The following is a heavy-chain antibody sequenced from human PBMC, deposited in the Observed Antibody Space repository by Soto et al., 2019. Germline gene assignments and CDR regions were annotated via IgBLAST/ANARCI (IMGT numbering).Heavy chain of an antibody. CDR1: GGSISSSNW. V-gene: IGHV4-4*02. D-gene: IGHD3-3*02. CDR3: ARDGISGGYYNYYYGMDV. Sequence: SETLSLTCAVSGGSISSSNWWSWVRQPPGKGLEWIGEIYHSGSTNYNPSLKSRVTISVDKSKNQFSLKLSSVTAADTAVYYCARDGISGGYYNYYYGMDVWGQGTTVTVSS. CDR2: IYHSGST. J-gene: IGHJ6*02.